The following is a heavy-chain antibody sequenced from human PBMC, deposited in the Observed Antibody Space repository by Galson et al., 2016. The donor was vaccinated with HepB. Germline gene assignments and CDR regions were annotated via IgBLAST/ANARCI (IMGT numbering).Heavy chain of an antibody. CDR2: INPGDSDI. J-gene: IGHJ4*02. V-gene: IGHV5-51*01. CDR1: GYSFTTYW. Sequence: QSGAEVKKPGESLKISCKGSGYSFTTYWIGWVRQKPGKGLEWVAIINPGDSDIRYSPSFQAQVTISSDKSISTADLQWSSLKASDTAIYYCARVRSEMATITPGLSDYWGQGTLVTVSP. D-gene: IGHD5-24*01. CDR3: ARVRSEMATITPGLSDY.